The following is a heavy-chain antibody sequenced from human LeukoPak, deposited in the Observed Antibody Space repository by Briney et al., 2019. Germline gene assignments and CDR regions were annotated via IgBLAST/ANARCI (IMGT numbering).Heavy chain of an antibody. D-gene: IGHD3-9*01. V-gene: IGHV4-31*03. Sequence: PSQTLSLTCTVSGGSISSGGYYWSWIRQHPGKGLEWIGYIYYSGSTYYNPSLKSRVTISVDTSKNQVSLKLSSVTAADTAVYYCARGNILSGYCFDFWGQGALVTVSS. CDR1: GGSISSGGYY. J-gene: IGHJ4*02. CDR2: IYYSGST. CDR3: ARGNILSGYCFDF.